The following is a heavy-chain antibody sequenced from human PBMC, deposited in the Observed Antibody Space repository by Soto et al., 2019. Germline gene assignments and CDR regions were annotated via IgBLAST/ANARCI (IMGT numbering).Heavy chain of an antibody. D-gene: IGHD3-22*01. V-gene: IGHV3-74*01. CDR3: GRGDGADYDGNGDLGRH. Sequence: EVQLVESVGGLVQLGGSLRLSCAASGFTFSTYCMHWVRQAPGKGPVWVSRIKSDGSGTYYADSVEGRFTISRDNAQNTLYLQMNSLRVEDTAVYYCGRGDGADYDGNGDLGRHWVQGTLVAGSS. J-gene: IGHJ4*02. CDR2: IKSDGSGT. CDR1: GFTFSTYC.